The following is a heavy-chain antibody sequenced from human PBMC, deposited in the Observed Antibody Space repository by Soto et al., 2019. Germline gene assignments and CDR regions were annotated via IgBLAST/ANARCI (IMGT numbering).Heavy chain of an antibody. J-gene: IGHJ6*03. CDR3: ARLTTVTTPENYYYMDV. CDR2: INHSGST. D-gene: IGHD4-17*01. CDR1: GGSFSGYY. V-gene: IGHV4-34*01. Sequence: QVQLQQWGAGLLKPSETLSLTCAVYGGSFSGYYWSWIRQPPGKGLEWIGEINHSGSTNYNPSLTSRVTISVDTSKNQFSLKLSSVTAADTAVYYCARLTTVTTPENYYYMDVWGKGTTVTVSS.